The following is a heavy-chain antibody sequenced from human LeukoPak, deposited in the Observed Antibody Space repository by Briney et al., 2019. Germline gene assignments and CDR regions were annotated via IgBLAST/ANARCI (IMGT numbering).Heavy chain of an antibody. CDR3: AKSRSSSGTSCYNY. D-gene: IGHD2-2*02. V-gene: IGHV3-23*01. CDR2: ISGSGAST. Sequence: GGSLRLSCAASGFPFSSYAMNWVRQAPGKGLEWVSAISGSGASTYYADSVKDRFTLSRDDSKNTLYLQMNSLRAEDTAVYYCAKSRSSSGTSCYNYWGQGTLVTVSS. CDR1: GFPFSSYA. J-gene: IGHJ4*02.